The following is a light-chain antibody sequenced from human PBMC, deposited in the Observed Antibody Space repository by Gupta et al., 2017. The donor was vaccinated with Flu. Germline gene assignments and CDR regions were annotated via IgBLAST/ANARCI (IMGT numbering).Light chain of an antibody. Sequence: PSSLSASVGDRVTITCRASQSIITYLNWYQQKPGKPPKLLIYAASSLQSGVPSRFSGSGSGTDFTLTISRLQPEDFATYYCQQGDRTPYTIGQGTKLEIK. CDR3: QQGDRTPYT. V-gene: IGKV1-39*01. CDR1: QSIITY. J-gene: IGKJ2*01. CDR2: AAS.